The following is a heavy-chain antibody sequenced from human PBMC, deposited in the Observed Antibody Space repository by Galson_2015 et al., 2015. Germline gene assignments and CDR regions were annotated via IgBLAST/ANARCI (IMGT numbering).Heavy chain of an antibody. CDR3: AKIPRGIYDSSGPPFDY. Sequence: SLRLSCAASGFTFSSYGMHWVRQAPGKGLEWVAVISYDGSNKYYADSVKGRFTISRDNSKNTLYLQMNSLRAEDTAVYYCAKIPRGIYDSSGPPFDYWGQGTLVTVSS. V-gene: IGHV3-30*18. D-gene: IGHD3-22*01. CDR1: GFTFSSYG. CDR2: ISYDGSNK. J-gene: IGHJ4*02.